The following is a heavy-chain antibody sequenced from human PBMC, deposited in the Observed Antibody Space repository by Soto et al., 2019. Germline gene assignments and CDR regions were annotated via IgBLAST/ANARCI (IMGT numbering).Heavy chain of an antibody. CDR1: GYSFTSYW. J-gene: IGHJ6*02. Sequence: GESLKISCKGSGYSFTSYWIGWVRQMPGKGLEWMGIIYPGDSDTRYSPSFQGQVTISADKSISTAYLQWSSLKASDTAMYYCARSPYDYYYYYGMDVWGQGTTVIVSS. V-gene: IGHV5-51*01. CDR3: ARSPYDYYYYYGMDV. CDR2: IYPGDSDT.